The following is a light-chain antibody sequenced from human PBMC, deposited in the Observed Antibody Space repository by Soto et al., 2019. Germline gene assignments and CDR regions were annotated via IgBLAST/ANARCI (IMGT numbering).Light chain of an antibody. CDR3: QQYYNWPYT. J-gene: IGKJ2*01. CDR2: GTS. CDR1: QSVGRN. Sequence: EIVMTQSPVALSVSPGESAALSCRASQSVGRNFAWYQQRPGQAPRVLIYGTSTRATGVPARFSCSGSRTVFTLTFISLHSEDFAVYYCQQYYNWPYTFGQGTRLEIK. V-gene: IGKV3-15*01.